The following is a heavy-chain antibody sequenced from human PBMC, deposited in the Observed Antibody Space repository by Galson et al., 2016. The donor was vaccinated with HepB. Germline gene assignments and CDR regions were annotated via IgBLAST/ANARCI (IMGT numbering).Heavy chain of an antibody. CDR1: GLTFSTYA. CDR2: ISNSGGIT. CDR3: VKEFVATGAVVGDY. D-gene: IGHD2-21*01. V-gene: IGHV3-23*01. J-gene: IGHJ4*02. Sequence: SLRLSCAASGLTFSTYAMGWVRQAPGKGLEWASAISNSGGITYYADSVKGRFTISRDNSKDTLYLQMNSLRVEDTALYYCVKEFVATGAVVGDYWGQGTLVSVSS.